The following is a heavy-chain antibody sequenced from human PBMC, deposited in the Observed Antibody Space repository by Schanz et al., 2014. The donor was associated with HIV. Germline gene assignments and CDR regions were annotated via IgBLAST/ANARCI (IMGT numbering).Heavy chain of an antibody. V-gene: IGHV1-69*01. CDR1: GGTFSNYP. D-gene: IGHD3-3*01. J-gene: IGHJ4*02. Sequence: QVQLVQSGAEVKKPGSSVKVSCKASGGTFSNYPVSWVRQAPGQGLEWMGGIIPIFGTTDYAQEFQGRVKITADESTTTVYMELSSLRSEDTAVYYCARGWTGYYTSFDYWGQGTLVIVSS. CDR3: ARGWTGYYTSFDY. CDR2: IIPIFGTT.